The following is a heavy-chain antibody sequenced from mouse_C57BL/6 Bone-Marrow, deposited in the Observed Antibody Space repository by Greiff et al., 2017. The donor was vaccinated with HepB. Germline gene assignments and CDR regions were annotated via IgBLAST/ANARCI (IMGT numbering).Heavy chain of an antibody. D-gene: IGHD1-1*01. J-gene: IGHJ4*01. CDR3: ARGTTVVATGAMDY. CDR2: IWSGGST. CDR1: GFSLTSYG. V-gene: IGHV2-2*01. Sequence: VQLVESGPGLVQPSQSLSITCTVSGFSLTSYGVHWVRQSPGKGLEWLGVIWSGGSTDYNAAFISRLSISKDNSKSQVFFKMNSLQADDTAIYYWARGTTVVATGAMDYWGQGTSVTVSS.